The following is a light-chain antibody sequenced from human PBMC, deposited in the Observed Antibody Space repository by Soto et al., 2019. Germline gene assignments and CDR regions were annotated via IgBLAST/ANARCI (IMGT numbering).Light chain of an antibody. V-gene: IGKV1-9*01. J-gene: IGKJ1*01. CDR3: QQLTSSPPWT. CDR2: SAS. CDR1: QGISNY. Sequence: DIQLTQSPSFLPASVGDRVTITCRASQGISNYLAWYQQKPGKAPNLLIYSASTLHTGGPSRFSGSGSGTDFTLPISGLQPEDFATDDCQQLTSSPPWTFGQGTKVEIK.